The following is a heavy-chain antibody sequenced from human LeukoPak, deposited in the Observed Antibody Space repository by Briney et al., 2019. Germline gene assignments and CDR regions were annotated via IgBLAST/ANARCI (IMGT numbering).Heavy chain of an antibody. D-gene: IGHD4-17*01. CDR1: GGSFSGYY. J-gene: IGHJ4*02. CDR2: INHSGST. V-gene: IGHV4-34*01. CDR3: ARGQGTVTTH. Sequence: SSETLSLTCAVYGGSFSGYYWSWIRQPPGKGLEWIGEINHSGSTNYNPSLRSRVTISLDTSKNQFSLKLSSVTAADTAVYYCARGQGTVTTHWGQGTLVTVSS.